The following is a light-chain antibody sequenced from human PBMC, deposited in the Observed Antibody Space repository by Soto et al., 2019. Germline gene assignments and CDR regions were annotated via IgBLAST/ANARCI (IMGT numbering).Light chain of an antibody. Sequence: VVTQPPGTLAPSAREGATLSCRASQSVSRYLAWYQQKPGQAPRLLIYDASYRATGIPARFSGSGSGTDFILTISSLEPEDFAIYYCQQRSKWITFGQGTRLEIK. J-gene: IGKJ5*01. CDR1: QSVSRY. CDR2: DAS. V-gene: IGKV3-11*01. CDR3: QQRSKWIT.